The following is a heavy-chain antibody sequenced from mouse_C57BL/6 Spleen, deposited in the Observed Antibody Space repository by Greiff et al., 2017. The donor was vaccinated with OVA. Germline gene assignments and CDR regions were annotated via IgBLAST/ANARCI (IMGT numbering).Heavy chain of an antibody. Sequence: DVKLVESGGGLVKPGGSLKLSCAASGFTFSSYTMSWVRQTPEKRLEWVATISGGGGNTYYPDSVKGRFTISRDNAKNTLYLQMSSLRSEDTALYYCARQGKGFAYWGQGTLVTVSA. CDR3: ARQGKGFAY. CDR1: GFTFSSYT. CDR2: ISGGGGNT. V-gene: IGHV5-9*01. J-gene: IGHJ3*01.